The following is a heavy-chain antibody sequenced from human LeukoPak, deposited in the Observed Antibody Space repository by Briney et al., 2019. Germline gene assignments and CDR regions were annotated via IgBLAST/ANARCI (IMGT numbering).Heavy chain of an antibody. CDR3: ASRYCSGGSCYFVY. CDR2: ISSSSSTI. Sequence: GGSLRLSCTASGFSFSGHWMHWVRQAPGKGLEWVSYISSSSSTIYYADSVKGRFTISRDNAKNSLYLQMNSLRDEDTAVYYCASRYCSGGSCYFVYWGQGTLVTVSS. J-gene: IGHJ4*02. V-gene: IGHV3-48*02. D-gene: IGHD2-15*01. CDR1: GFSFSGHW.